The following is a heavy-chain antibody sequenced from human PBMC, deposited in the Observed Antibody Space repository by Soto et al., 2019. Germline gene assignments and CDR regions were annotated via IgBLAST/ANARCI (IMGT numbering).Heavy chain of an antibody. V-gene: IGHV3-23*01. Sequence: EVQLLGSGGGLVQPGGPLRLSCAASGFTFSSYAMSWVRQAPGKGLEWVSAISGSGVSTYYADSVKGRFTISRDNSKNTLYLQMNSLRAEDTAVYYCAKEHHYSSSWSEFDYWGQGTLVTVSS. CDR1: GFTFSSYA. CDR3: AKEHHYSSSWSEFDY. J-gene: IGHJ4*02. CDR2: ISGSGVST. D-gene: IGHD6-13*01.